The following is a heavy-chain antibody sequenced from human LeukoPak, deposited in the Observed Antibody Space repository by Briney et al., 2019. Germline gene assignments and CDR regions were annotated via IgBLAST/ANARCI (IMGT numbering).Heavy chain of an antibody. J-gene: IGHJ4*02. Sequence: GGSLRLSCAASGFTFSSYAMSWVRQAPGKGLEWVSAISGSGGSTYYADSVKGRFTISRDNSKNTLYLQMNSLRAEDTAVYYCARIEGQQLSFDYWGQGTLVTVSS. D-gene: IGHD6-13*01. CDR2: ISGSGGST. CDR3: ARIEGQQLSFDY. CDR1: GFTFSSYA. V-gene: IGHV3-23*01.